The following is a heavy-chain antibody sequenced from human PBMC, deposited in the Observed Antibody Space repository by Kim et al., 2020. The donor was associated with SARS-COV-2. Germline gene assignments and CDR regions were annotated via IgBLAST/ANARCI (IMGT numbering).Heavy chain of an antibody. V-gene: IGHV4-34*01. D-gene: IGHD4-17*01. Sequence: NYNPSLRSRVTITVDTSTNQFSRKLSSVTAADTAVYYCARAGDDYGYYYWGQGTLVTVSS. CDR3: ARAGDDYGYYY. J-gene: IGHJ4*02.